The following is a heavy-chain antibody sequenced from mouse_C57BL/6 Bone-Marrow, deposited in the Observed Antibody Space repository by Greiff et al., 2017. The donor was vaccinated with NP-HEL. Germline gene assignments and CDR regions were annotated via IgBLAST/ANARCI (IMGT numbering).Heavy chain of an antibody. J-gene: IGHJ3*01. V-gene: IGHV1-69*01. CDR3: ARNYGSSWFAY. CDR1: GYTFTSYW. D-gene: IGHD1-1*01. Sequence: QVQLQQPGAELVMPGASVKLSCKASGYTFTSYWMHWVKQRPGPGLEWIGEIDPSDSSTNYNQKFKGKSTLTVDKAASTAYMQLSSLRSEDSSVYYCARNYGSSWFAYWGQGTLVTVSA. CDR2: IDPSDSST.